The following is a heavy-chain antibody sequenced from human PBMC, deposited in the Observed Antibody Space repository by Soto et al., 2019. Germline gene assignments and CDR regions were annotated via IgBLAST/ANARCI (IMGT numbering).Heavy chain of an antibody. CDR3: ARSGYYEDTGAFEN. V-gene: IGHV1-18*04. J-gene: IGHJ4*02. CDR1: GYNFSGFG. D-gene: IGHD5-12*01. CDR2: ISGKNGNT. Sequence: ASVKVSCKASGYNFSGFGITWVRQAPGQGLEWMGWISGKNGNTNYAQKVQGRVTLTADTSTRTAYMEMRALTSDDTGIYYCARSGYYEDTGAFENWGQGTPVTVSS.